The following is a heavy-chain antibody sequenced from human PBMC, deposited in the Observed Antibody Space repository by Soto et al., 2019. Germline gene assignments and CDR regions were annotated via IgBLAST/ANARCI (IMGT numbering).Heavy chain of an antibody. CDR1: GGSISNYY. J-gene: IGHJ3*02. CDR3: ARLAPRDGAPKTVRAFDI. D-gene: IGHD1-1*01. CDR2: ISSSGST. Sequence: QVQLQESGPGLVKPSETLSLTCTVSGGSISNYYWSWIRQPPGKGLEWIAYISSSGSTKYNPSLRSRVTISLDTSKNQFSLKSSSVTAADTAVYYCARLAPRDGAPKTVRAFDIWGQGTMVTVSS. V-gene: IGHV4-59*01.